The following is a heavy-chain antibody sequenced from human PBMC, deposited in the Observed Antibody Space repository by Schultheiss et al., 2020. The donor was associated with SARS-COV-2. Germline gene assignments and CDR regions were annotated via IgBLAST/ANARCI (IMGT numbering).Heavy chain of an antibody. CDR2: MNANSGNT. Sequence: ASVKVSCKASGYIFNRYDINWVRQAAGQGLEWMGWMNANSGNTGYAQKFQGRVTMTRDTSMTTAYMELSSLRSEDTAVYYCARVAAFSVHENIQGMDVWGQGTTVTAP. CDR1: GYIFNRYD. V-gene: IGHV1-8*01. CDR3: ARVAAFSVHENIQGMDV. J-gene: IGHJ6*02. D-gene: IGHD6-25*01.